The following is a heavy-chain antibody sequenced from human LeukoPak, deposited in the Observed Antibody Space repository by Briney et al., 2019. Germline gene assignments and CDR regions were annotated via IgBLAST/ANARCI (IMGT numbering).Heavy chain of an antibody. CDR3: ARDLEGELPFDY. Sequence: ASVKVSCKASGYTFTSYYMHWVRQAPGQGLEWMGWINPNSGGTNYAQKFQGRVTMTRDTSISTAYMELSRLRSDDTAVYYCARDLEGELPFDYWGQGTLVTVSS. V-gene: IGHV1-2*02. CDR2: INPNSGGT. CDR1: GYTFTSYY. J-gene: IGHJ4*02. D-gene: IGHD1-26*01.